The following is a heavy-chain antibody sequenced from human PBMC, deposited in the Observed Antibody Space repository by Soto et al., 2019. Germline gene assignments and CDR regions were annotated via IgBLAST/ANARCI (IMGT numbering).Heavy chain of an antibody. J-gene: IGHJ2*01. V-gene: IGHV3-21*01. Sequence: PGGSLRLSCTVSGFAFNNYGINWVRQAPGKGLEWVSSISSSSSYIYYADSVKGRFTISRDNAKNSLYLQMNSLRAEDTAVYYCARVPRRITMIVVVTNDWYFDLWGRGTLVTVSS. D-gene: IGHD3-22*01. CDR1: GFAFNNYG. CDR3: ARVPRRITMIVVVTNDWYFDL. CDR2: ISSSSSYI.